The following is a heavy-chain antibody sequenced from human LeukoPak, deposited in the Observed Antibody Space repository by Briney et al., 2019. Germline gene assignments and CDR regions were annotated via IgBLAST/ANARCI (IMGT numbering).Heavy chain of an antibody. J-gene: IGHJ4*02. CDR1: GGSISTSNYH. Sequence: PSETLSLTCTVSGGSISTSNYHWGWIRQPPGKGLEWIGYIYYSGSTNYNPSLKSRVTISVDTSKNQFSLRLSSVTAADTAVYYCARVTGYMIEDYFDYWGQGTLVTVSS. CDR3: ARVTGYMIEDYFDY. V-gene: IGHV4-61*05. CDR2: IYYSGST. D-gene: IGHD3-22*01.